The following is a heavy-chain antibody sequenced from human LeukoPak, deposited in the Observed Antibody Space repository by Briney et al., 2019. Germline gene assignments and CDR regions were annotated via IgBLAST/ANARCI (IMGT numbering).Heavy chain of an antibody. CDR1: GYTFTGYY. V-gene: IGHV1-2*06. D-gene: IGHD6-19*01. J-gene: IGHJ3*02. CDR3: AGIAVTNTGGASDI. CDR2: INPNSGGT. Sequence: ASVKVSCKASGYTFTGYYMHWVRQAPGQGLEWMGRINPNSGGTNFAQKFQGRVTMTRDTSISTAYMELSRLRSDDTAVYYCAGIAVTNTGGASDIWGQGTMVTVSS.